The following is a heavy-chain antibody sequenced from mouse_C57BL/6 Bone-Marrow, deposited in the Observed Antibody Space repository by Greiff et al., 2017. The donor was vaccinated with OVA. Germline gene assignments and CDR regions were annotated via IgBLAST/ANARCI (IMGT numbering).Heavy chain of an antibody. V-gene: IGHV1-69*01. CDR1: GYTFTSYW. Sequence: VQLQQPGAELVMPGASVKLSCKASGYTFTSYWMHWVKQRPGQGLEWIGEIDPSDSYTNYNQKFKGKSTLTVDKSSSTAYMQLSSLTSEDSAVYYCARDGLRRNYYAMDYWGQGTSVTVSS. D-gene: IGHD2-4*01. J-gene: IGHJ4*01. CDR3: ARDGLRRNYYAMDY. CDR2: IDPSDSYT.